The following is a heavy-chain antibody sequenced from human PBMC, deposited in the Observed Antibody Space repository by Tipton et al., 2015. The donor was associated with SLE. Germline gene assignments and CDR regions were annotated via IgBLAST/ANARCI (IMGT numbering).Heavy chain of an antibody. CDR2: IYTSGNA. Sequence: TLSLTCTVSGGSIRSGSYYWSWIRQPAGKGLEWIGRIYTSGNANYNPSLKSRVTMSVDTSKNQFSLKLSSVTAADTAVYYCARDRGTDYYYYYMDVWGKGTTVTVSS. CDR3: ARDRGTDYYYYYMDV. V-gene: IGHV4-61*02. D-gene: IGHD2-8*02. J-gene: IGHJ6*03. CDR1: GGSIRSGSYY.